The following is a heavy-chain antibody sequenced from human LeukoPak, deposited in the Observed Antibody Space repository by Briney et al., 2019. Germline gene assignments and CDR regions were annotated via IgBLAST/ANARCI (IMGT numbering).Heavy chain of an antibody. D-gene: IGHD3-10*01. CDR1: GFTLSDYY. CDR3: ATVTYGRLDY. CDR2: ISSSGRTI. V-gene: IGHV3-11*04. J-gene: IGHJ4*02. Sequence: GGSLRLSCAASGFTLSDYYMSWIRQAPGKGLEWVSYISSSGRTIYYADSVKGRFTISRDNAKNSLYLQMNSLRVEDRAVYYCATVTYGRLDYWGQGTLVTVSS.